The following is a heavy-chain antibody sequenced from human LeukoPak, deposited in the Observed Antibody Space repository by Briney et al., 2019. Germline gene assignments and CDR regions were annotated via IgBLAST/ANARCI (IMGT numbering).Heavy chain of an antibody. CDR1: GGTFSSYA. V-gene: IGHV1-69*05. CDR3: ARDATGTPASY. CDR2: IIPIFGTA. J-gene: IGHJ4*02. D-gene: IGHD1-1*01. Sequence: ASVKVSCEASGGTFSSYAISWVRQAPGQGLEWMGGIIPIFGTANYAQKFQGSVTITTDESTSTAYMELSSLRSEDTAVYYCARDATGTPASYWGQGTLVTVSS.